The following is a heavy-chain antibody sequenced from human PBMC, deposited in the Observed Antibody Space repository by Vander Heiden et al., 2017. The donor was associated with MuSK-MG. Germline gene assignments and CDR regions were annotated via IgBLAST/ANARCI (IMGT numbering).Heavy chain of an antibody. CDR1: GFTFSSYS. V-gene: IGHV3-21*01. Sequence: EVQLVEAGGGLVKHGGSLRLSCAASGFTFSSYSMNWVRQAPGKGLEWVSSISSSSSYIYYADSVKGRFTISRDNAKNSLYLQMNSLRAEDTAVYYCARESVVVTAIGNNYFDYWGQGTLVTVSS. D-gene: IGHD2-21*02. J-gene: IGHJ4*02. CDR3: ARESVVVTAIGNNYFDY. CDR2: ISSSSSYI.